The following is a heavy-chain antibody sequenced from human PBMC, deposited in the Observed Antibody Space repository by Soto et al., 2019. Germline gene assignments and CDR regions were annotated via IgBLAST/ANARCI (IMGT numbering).Heavy chain of an antibody. Sequence: VAVISYDGSNKYYADSVKGRFTISRDNSKNTLYLQMNSLRAEDTAVYYCARDGLGYCSGGSCYWFDPWGQGTLVTVSS. CDR3: ARDGLGYCSGGSCYWFDP. J-gene: IGHJ5*02. D-gene: IGHD2-15*01. V-gene: IGHV3-30-3*01. CDR2: ISYDGSNK.